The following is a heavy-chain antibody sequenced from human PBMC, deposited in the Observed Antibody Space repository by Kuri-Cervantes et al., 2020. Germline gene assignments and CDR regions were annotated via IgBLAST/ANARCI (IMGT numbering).Heavy chain of an antibody. CDR3: AREDFDWLSTYSSSWQKIGGYVTPVYFDY. V-gene: IGHV4-61*01. D-gene: IGHD3-9*01. CDR2: INHSGST. Sequence: SETLSLTCTVSGGSVSSGSYYWSWIRQPPGKGLEWIGEINHSGSTNYNPSLKSRVTISVDTSKNQFSLKLSSVTAADTAVYYCAREDFDWLSTYSSSWQKIGGYVTPVYFDYWGQGTLVTVSS. CDR1: GGSVSSGSYY. J-gene: IGHJ4*02.